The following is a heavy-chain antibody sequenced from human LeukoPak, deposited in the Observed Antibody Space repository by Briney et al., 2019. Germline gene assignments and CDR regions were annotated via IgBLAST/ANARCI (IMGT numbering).Heavy chain of an antibody. V-gene: IGHV3-23*01. CDR1: GFAFSSLS. D-gene: IGHD6-19*01. Sequence: GGSLRLSCVASGFAFSSLSMSWVRQAPGKGLEWVSDISASADNTHYADSVKGRFIIFRDNSKNTVFLQMNSLRAEDTAVYYCAKGIYSSGWSYFDYWGHGTLVTVSS. J-gene: IGHJ4*01. CDR3: AKGIYSSGWSYFDY. CDR2: ISASADNT.